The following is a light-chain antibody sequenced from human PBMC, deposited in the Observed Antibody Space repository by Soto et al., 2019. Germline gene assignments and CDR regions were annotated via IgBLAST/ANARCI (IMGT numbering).Light chain of an antibody. CDR3: AAWDDSLSGWV. Sequence: QPVLTQPPSASGTPGQGVTISCSGSSSNIGSNYVYWYQQLPGTAPKLLIYNNNQRPSGVPDRFSASKSGTSASLAIRGLRSDDEADYYCAAWDDSLSGWVFGGGTKVTVL. V-gene: IGLV1-47*02. CDR1: SSNIGSNY. CDR2: NNN. J-gene: IGLJ3*02.